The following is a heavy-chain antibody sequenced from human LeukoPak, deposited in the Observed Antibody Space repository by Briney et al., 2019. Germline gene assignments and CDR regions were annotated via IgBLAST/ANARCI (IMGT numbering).Heavy chain of an antibody. CDR1: GGSIGSYY. V-gene: IGHV4-59*12. D-gene: IGHD6-13*01. CDR2: ISYSGST. J-gene: IGHJ4*02. CDR3: ARLVSSSWSYYFDY. Sequence: SETLSLTCTVSGGSIGSYYWSWIRQPPGKGLEWIGYISYSGSTYYNPSLKSRVTISVDTSKNQFSLKLSSVTAADTAVYYCARLVSSSWSYYFDYWGQGTLVTVSS.